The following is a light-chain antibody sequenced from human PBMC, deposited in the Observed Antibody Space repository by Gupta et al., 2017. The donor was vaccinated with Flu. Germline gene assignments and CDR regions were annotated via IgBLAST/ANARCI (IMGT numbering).Light chain of an antibody. J-gene: IGKJ5*01. CDR3: QQDDNLPIT. CDR1: QDISNY. V-gene: IGKV1-33*01. CDR2: DAS. Sequence: DIQMTQSPSSLSASVGDRVTITCQASQDISNYLNWYQQKPGKAPKLLIYDASNSETGVPSRFSGSGSGTDFTFTISSLQPEDIATYYCQQDDNLPITFGQGTRLEIK.